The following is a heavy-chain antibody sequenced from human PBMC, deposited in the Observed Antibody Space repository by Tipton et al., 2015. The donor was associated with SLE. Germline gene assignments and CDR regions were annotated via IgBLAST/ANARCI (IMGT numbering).Heavy chain of an antibody. J-gene: IGHJ6*02. CDR1: GFTFSSYA. Sequence: GSLRLSCAASGFTFSSYAMSWVRQAPGKGLEWVSAISGSGGSTYYADSVKGRFTISRDNSKNTLYLQMNSLRAEDTAVYYCTTPRGIAARGREYYGMDVWGQGTTVTVSS. CDR3: TTPRGIAARGREYYGMDV. D-gene: IGHD6-6*01. V-gene: IGHV3-23*01. CDR2: ISGSGGST.